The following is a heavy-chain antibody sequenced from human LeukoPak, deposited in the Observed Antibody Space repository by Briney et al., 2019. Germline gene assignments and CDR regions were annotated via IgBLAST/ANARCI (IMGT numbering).Heavy chain of an antibody. CDR1: GFTFSSYG. V-gene: IGHV3-30*18. CDR3: AKAFDGDYDD. Sequence: PGRSLRLSCAASGFTFSSYGMHWGRQAPGKGLEWGAVISYDGSNKYYADSVKGRFTISRDNSKNTLYLQMNSLRAEDTAVYYCAKAFDGDYDDWGQGTLVTVSS. J-gene: IGHJ4*02. D-gene: IGHD4-17*01. CDR2: ISYDGSNK.